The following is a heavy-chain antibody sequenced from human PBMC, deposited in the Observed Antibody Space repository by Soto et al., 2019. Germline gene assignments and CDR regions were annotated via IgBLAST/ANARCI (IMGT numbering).Heavy chain of an antibody. CDR2: ISYGGNNK. CDR3: AREPYYFDY. CDR1: GFTFSSYA. V-gene: IGHV3-30*04. Sequence: GGSLRLSCAASGFTFSSYAMHWVRQAPGKGLEWVSDISYGGNNKYYADSVKGRFTMSRDNAKNSLYLQMNSPRAADTAVYYCAREPYYFDYWGQGTLVTVSS. J-gene: IGHJ4*02.